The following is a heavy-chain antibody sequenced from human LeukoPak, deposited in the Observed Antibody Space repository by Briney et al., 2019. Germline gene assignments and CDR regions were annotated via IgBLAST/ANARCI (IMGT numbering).Heavy chain of an antibody. CDR1: GGTFSSYA. V-gene: IGHV1-69*05. J-gene: IGHJ4*02. CDR2: IIPIFGTA. CDR3: ARGKGPYFATVTTIFDY. Sequence: GASVKVSCKASGGTFSSYAISWVRQAPGQGLEWIGGIIPIFGTANYAQKFQGRVTITTDESTSTAYMELSSLRSEDTAVYNCARGKGPYFATVTTIFDYWGQGTLVTVSS. D-gene: IGHD4-17*01.